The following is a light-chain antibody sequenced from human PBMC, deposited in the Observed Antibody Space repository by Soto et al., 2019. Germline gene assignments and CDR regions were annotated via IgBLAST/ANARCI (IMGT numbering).Light chain of an antibody. CDR2: GAY. CDR3: QQYATSPIT. CDR1: QSVGRNY. J-gene: IGKJ5*01. V-gene: IGKV3-20*01. Sequence: ENVLTQSPGTLSLSPGERSTLSCMASQSVGRNYLAWFQQKSGQAPRLVIYGAYSRAAGIPDRLSGSGSGTDFTLTISRLEPEDFAVYYCQQYATSPITVGQGTRLEIK.